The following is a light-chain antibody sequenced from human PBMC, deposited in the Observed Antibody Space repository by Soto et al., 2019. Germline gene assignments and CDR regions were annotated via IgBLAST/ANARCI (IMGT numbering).Light chain of an antibody. CDR3: SSYTSSSTPVV. Sequence: QSALTQPASVSGSPGQSITISCTGTSSDVGGYNYVSWYQQHPGKAPKLMIYDVSNRPSGVSIRFSGSKSVNTASLTISGLQAEDEADYYCSSYTSSSTPVVFGGGTKVTVL. V-gene: IGLV2-14*01. J-gene: IGLJ2*01. CDR1: SSDVGGYNY. CDR2: DVS.